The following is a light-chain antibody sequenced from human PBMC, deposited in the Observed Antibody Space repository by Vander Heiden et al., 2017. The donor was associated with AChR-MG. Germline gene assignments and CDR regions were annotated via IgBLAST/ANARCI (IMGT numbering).Light chain of an antibody. CDR1: VFAKKY. CDR3: QSGDSRTAV. Sequence: SRELTQPPSVSVSPGQTAISNCSGDVFAKKYTHWYQQRPGQAPSMVVFKDNERPAGIPERFSLSSSGTIVTLTITGVQAEDDADYYCQSGDSRTAVFGTGTKFTFL. J-gene: IGLJ1*01. V-gene: IGLV3-25*03. CDR2: KDN.